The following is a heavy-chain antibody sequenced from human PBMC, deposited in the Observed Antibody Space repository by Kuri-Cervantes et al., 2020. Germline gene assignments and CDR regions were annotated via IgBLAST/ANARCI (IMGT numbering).Heavy chain of an antibody. D-gene: IGHD6-19*01. J-gene: IGHJ4*02. CDR2: IYPGDSNT. CDR1: GYSFTSYW. Sequence: GGSLRLSCQGSGYSFTSYWIAWVRQMPGKGLEWMGIIYPGDSNTKYSPSFQGQVTISVDKSIRTAYLQWSSLRASDTAIYYCARRHSSGWYYFDYWGQGTLVTVSS. V-gene: IGHV5-51*01. CDR3: ARRHSSGWYYFDY.